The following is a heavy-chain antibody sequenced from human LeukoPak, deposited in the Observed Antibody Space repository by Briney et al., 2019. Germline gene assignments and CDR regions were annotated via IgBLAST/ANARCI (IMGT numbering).Heavy chain of an antibody. V-gene: IGHV3-11*05. J-gene: IGHJ4*02. CDR2: MSSASSDI. CDR1: GFSVSSNY. Sequence: GGSLRLSCAASGFSVSSNYMTGLRPAPGKGLEGGSYMSSASSDINYGDSVKGRFTIFRDNAKNSLYLQMNSLRVEDTAVYYCARDRCSGSNRLFYYFDLWGQGTLVTVSS. CDR3: ARDRCSGSNRLFYYFDL. D-gene: IGHD2-15*01.